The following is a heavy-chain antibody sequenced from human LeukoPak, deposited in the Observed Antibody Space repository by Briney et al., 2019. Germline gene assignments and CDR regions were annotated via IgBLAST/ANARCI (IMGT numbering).Heavy chain of an antibody. V-gene: IGHV3-7*01. Sequence: PGGSLRLSCAASGFTFSSYWRNWVGQAPGKGGEWVANIKQDGSEKNYVDFVKGRFTISRDNAKNSLDLQMNSLRAEDTAMYYCARARGDGYQWYFDLWGRGTLVTVSS. J-gene: IGHJ2*01. CDR1: GFTFSSYW. CDR2: IKQDGSEK. D-gene: IGHD5-24*01. CDR3: ARARGDGYQWYFDL.